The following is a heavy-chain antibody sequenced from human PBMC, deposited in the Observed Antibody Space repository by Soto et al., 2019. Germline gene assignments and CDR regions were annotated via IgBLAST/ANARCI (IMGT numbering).Heavy chain of an antibody. D-gene: IGHD4-4*01. CDR1: GYIFSSYG. J-gene: IGHJ4*02. CDR3: ARFEFSKYLFDF. CDR2: IXXYXXXX. V-gene: IGHV1-18*01. Sequence: ASVKVSCKASGYIFSSYGIGCVRQAPGQGLEWMXXIXXYXXXXXYXXXFQGRIAMTTDTSTSTAYMELRNLKPDDTALYYCARFEFSKYLFDFWGLGTLVTASS.